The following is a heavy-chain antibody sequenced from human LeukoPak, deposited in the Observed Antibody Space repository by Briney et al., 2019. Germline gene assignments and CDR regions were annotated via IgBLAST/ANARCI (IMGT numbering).Heavy chain of an antibody. Sequence: SEALSLTCAVSGYSISSGYYWGWIRQPPGKGLEWIGSIYHSGSTYYNPSLKSRVTISVDTSKNQFSLKLSSVTAADTAVYYCASDPLGNFDYWGQGTLVTVSS. CDR3: ASDPLGNFDY. J-gene: IGHJ4*02. V-gene: IGHV4-38-2*01. CDR1: GYSISSGYY. CDR2: IYHSGST.